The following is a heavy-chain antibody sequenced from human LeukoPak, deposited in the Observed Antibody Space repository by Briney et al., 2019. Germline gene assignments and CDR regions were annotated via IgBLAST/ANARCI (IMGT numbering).Heavy chain of an antibody. Sequence: PGGSLRLSCAASGFTFSSYWMHWVRQAPGKGLVWVSRVNSDGSSTSYADSVKGRFTISRDNAKNTLYLQMNSLRAEDTAVYYCALLGGMRDYWGQGTLVTASP. CDR2: VNSDGSST. J-gene: IGHJ4*02. CDR1: GFTFSSYW. D-gene: IGHD4-23*01. V-gene: IGHV3-74*01. CDR3: ALLGGMRDY.